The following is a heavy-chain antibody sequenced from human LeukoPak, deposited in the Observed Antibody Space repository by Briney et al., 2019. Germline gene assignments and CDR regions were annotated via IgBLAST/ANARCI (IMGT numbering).Heavy chain of an antibody. J-gene: IGHJ4*02. V-gene: IGHV4-39*01. CDR2: IYYSGST. D-gene: IGHD3-22*01. Sequence: SETLSLTCTVSGGSISSSSYYWGWIRQPPGKGLEWIGSIYYSGSTYYNPSLKSRVTISVDTSKNQLSLKLSSVTAADTAVYYCARRSYGDYYDSSGYYPLFDYWGQGTLVTVSS. CDR3: ARRSYGDYYDSSGYYPLFDY. CDR1: GGSISSSSYY.